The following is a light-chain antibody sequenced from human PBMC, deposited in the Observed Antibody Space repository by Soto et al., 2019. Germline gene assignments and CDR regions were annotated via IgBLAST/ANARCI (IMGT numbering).Light chain of an antibody. CDR2: DAS. CDR3: QQYGSAPFT. J-gene: IGKJ3*01. Sequence: EVGMTQFPATLSVSPGGRATLSCRASQSLSTNLAWYQQKPGQAPRLLIHDASARATGIPGRFSGSGSGTEFTLTISRLEPEDFAVYYCQQYGSAPFTFGPGTKVDIK. CDR1: QSLSTN. V-gene: IGKV3-15*01.